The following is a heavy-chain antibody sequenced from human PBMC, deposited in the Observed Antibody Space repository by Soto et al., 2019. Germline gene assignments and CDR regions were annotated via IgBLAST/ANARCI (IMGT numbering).Heavy chain of an antibody. Sequence: QVQLQESGPGLVKPSETLSLTCTVSGGSISSYYWSWIRQPPGKGLEWIGYIYYSGRTNYNPSLKTRVTISVDTSKNQFSLKLSSVTAADTAVYYCARRGSGSYYWYFDLWGRGTLVTVSS. V-gene: IGHV4-59*08. CDR3: ARRGSGSYYWYFDL. CDR1: GGSISSYY. J-gene: IGHJ2*01. CDR2: IYYSGRT. D-gene: IGHD1-26*01.